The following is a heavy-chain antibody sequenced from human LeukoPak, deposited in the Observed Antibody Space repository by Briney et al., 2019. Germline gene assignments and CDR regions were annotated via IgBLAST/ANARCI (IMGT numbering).Heavy chain of an antibody. D-gene: IGHD3-22*01. V-gene: IGHV3-7*01. CDR3: ARGSSGYYIGYFDY. J-gene: IGHJ4*02. CDR1: GFTFSSYW. Sequence: GGSLRLSCAASGFTFSSYWMTWVRQAPGKGLEWVANMNQGGSKIYYVDSLKGRFTISRDNAKNSLYLQMNGLRAEDTAVYYCARGSSGYYIGYFDYWGQGTLVTVSS. CDR2: MNQGGSKI.